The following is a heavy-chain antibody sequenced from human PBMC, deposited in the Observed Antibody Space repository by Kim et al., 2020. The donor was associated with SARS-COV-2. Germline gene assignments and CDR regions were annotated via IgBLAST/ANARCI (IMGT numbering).Heavy chain of an antibody. CDR1: GSTFNSYS. D-gene: IGHD1-26*01. CDR2: ISSTSNTI. CDR3: AGLLGQVTNIDY. V-gene: IGHV3-48*04. J-gene: IGHJ4*02. Sequence: GGSLRLSCEVAGSTFNSYSMNWVRQAPGKGLEWISYISSTSNTIYYADSVKGRFTVSRDNAKNSVYLQMNSLRAEDSAVYFCAGLLGQVTNIDYWGQGTLVPVSS.